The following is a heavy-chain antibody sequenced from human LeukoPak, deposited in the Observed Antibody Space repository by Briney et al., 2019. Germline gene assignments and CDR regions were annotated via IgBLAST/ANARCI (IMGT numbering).Heavy chain of an antibody. V-gene: IGHV4-39*07. CDR1: GGSISSYY. CDR3: ARDIVDTAMVGKYYYDSSGYYYGSFDY. Sequence: SETLSLTCTVSGGSISSYYWGWIRQPPGKGLEWIGSIYYSGSTYYNPSLKSRVTISVDTSKNQFSLKLSSVTAADTAVYYCARDIVDTAMVGKYYYDSSGYYYGSFDYWGQGTLVTVSS. J-gene: IGHJ4*02. D-gene: IGHD3-22*01. CDR2: IYYSGST.